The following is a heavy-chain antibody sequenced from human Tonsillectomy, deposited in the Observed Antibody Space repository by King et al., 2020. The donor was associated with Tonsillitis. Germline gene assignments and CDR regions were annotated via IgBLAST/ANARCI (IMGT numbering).Heavy chain of an antibody. CDR3: AKDVNYYDSSGYFPDY. CDR1: GFTFSSYD. CDR2: ISSGGGST. J-gene: IGHJ4*02. V-gene: IGHV3-23*04. D-gene: IGHD3-22*01. Sequence: VQLVESGGGLEQPGGSLRLSCAASGFTFSSYDMSWVRQAPGKGLEWVSSISSGGGSTSYADSLKGRFTISRDNSKNTLYLQMNSLRAEDTAVYYCAKDVNYYDSSGYFPDYLGQGTLVTVSS.